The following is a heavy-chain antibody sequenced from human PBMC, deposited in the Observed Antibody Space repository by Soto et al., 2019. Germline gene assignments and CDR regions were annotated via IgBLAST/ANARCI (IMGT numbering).Heavy chain of an antibody. V-gene: IGHV4-59*01. Sequence: PSETLSLTCTVSGGSISGYYWTWIRQPPGKGLEWIGYIYYSGSTNYNPSLKSRVTISLDTSKNQFSLKLSSVTAADTAVYYCARARYDSSGYFYFDYWGQGTLVTVSS. D-gene: IGHD3-22*01. CDR1: GGSISGYY. J-gene: IGHJ4*02. CDR3: ARARYDSSGYFYFDY. CDR2: IYYSGST.